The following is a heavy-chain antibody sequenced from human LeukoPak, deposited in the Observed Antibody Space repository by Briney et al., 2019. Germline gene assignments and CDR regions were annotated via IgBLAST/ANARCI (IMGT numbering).Heavy chain of an antibody. CDR1: GCTFTVYY. V-gene: IGHV1-2*02. Sequence: ASVKVSCKTSGCTFTVYYIHWVRQAPGQGLEWMGWINPNSGGTNYAQKFQGRVTMTRDTSISTAYMGLSRLRSDDTAVYYCARGDDYGDYTGYYWGQGTLVTVSS. CDR3: ARGDDYGDYTGYY. J-gene: IGHJ4*02. CDR2: INPNSGGT. D-gene: IGHD4-17*01.